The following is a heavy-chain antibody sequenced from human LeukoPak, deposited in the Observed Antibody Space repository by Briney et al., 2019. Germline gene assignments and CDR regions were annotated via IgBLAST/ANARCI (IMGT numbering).Heavy chain of an antibody. CDR1: GFTFSSYG. V-gene: IGHV3-33*01. CDR3: ARGILGYSYGPGSFDM. J-gene: IGHJ3*02. Sequence: GGSLRFSCAASGFTFSSYGMHWVRQAPGKGLEWVAIIWYDGSNKYYADSVKGRFTISRDNSKNTLYLQMNSLRAEDTAVYYCARGILGYSYGPGSFDMWGQGTMVTVSS. D-gene: IGHD5-18*01. CDR2: IWYDGSNK.